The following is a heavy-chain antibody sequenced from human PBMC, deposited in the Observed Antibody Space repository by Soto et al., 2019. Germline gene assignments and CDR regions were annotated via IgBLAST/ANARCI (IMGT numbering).Heavy chain of an antibody. D-gene: IGHD3-10*01. CDR1: GFTFSSYG. Sequence: GGSLRVSCAASGFTFSSYGMHWVRQAPGKGLEWVAVISYDGSNKYYADSVKGRFTISRDISKNTLYLQMNSLRAEDTAVYYCAKDAYGSGSYFDYWGQGTLVTVSS. V-gene: IGHV3-30*18. CDR2: ISYDGSNK. J-gene: IGHJ4*02. CDR3: AKDAYGSGSYFDY.